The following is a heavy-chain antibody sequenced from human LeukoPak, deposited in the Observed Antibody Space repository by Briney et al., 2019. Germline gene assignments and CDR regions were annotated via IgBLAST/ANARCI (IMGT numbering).Heavy chain of an antibody. CDR1: GGSFSGYY. Sequence: PSETLPLTCAVYGGSFSGYYWSWIRQPPGKGLEWIGEINHSGSTNYNPSLKSRVTISVDTSKNQFSLKLSSVTAADTAVYYCARGKAARPAFDYWGQGTLVTVSS. CDR3: ARGKAARPAFDY. CDR2: INHSGST. J-gene: IGHJ4*02. D-gene: IGHD6-6*01. V-gene: IGHV4-34*01.